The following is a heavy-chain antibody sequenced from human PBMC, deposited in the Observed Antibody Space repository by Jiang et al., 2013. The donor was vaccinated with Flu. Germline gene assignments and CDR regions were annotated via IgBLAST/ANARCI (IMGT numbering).Heavy chain of an antibody. CDR2: VYWGDDD. CDR3: AHRLSGSTWNNGYFDY. CDR1: GFSLASTVG. V-gene: IGHV2-5*02. Sequence: KPTQTLTLTCTFSGFSLASTVGVAWIRQPPGKAPESLVIVYWGDDDRYNVLLKNRLTVTKDTSKNQVVLTMVNMQPVDTGTYYCAHRLSGSTWNNGYFDYWGQGILVTVSS. J-gene: IGHJ4*02. D-gene: IGHD1/OR15-1a*01.